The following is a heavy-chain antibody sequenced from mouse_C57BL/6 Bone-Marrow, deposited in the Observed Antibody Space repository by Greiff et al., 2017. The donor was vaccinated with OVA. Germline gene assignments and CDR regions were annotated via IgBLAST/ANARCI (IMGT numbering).Heavy chain of an antibody. Sequence: EVQGVESGGGLVKPGGSLKLSCAASGFTFSDYGMHWVRQAPEKGLEWVAYISSGSSTIYYADTVKGRFTISRANAKNTLFLQMTSLRSEDTAMYYCARGGYYVPPHYAMDYWGQGTSVTVSS. CDR1: GFTFSDYG. V-gene: IGHV5-17*01. CDR2: ISSGSSTI. J-gene: IGHJ4*01. CDR3: ARGGYYVPPHYAMDY. D-gene: IGHD2-3*01.